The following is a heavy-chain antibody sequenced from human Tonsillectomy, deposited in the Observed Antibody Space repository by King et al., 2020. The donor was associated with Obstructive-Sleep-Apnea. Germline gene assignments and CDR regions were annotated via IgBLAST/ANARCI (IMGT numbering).Heavy chain of an antibody. Sequence: VQLVESGGGAVQPERSLRLSCAASGFTFSSYGMHWVRQAPGKGLEWVAVISYDGRSKYYADSVKGRFTISRDNSKNTLFLQIHSLRGEDTAVYYCAKPTGSYGFFYYGMDVWGQGTAVTVSS. J-gene: IGHJ6*02. V-gene: IGHV3-30*18. CDR1: GFTFSSYG. CDR3: AKPTGSYGFFYYGMDV. D-gene: IGHD3-10*01. CDR2: ISYDGRSK.